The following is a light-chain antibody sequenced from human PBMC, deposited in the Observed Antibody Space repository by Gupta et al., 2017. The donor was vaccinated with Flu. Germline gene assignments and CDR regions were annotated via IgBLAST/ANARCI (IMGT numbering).Light chain of an antibody. J-gene: IGKJ2*03. CDR1: QSVSSC. Sequence: EIVLTQSPATLSVSPGERATLSCRASQSVSSCLAWYQQKPGQAPRLLIYDASNRATGIPARFSGSGSGTDFTLTISSLEPEDFAVYYCQQRSNWPPGYSFGHGTKLEIK. V-gene: IGKV3-11*01. CDR3: QQRSNWPPGYS. CDR2: DAS.